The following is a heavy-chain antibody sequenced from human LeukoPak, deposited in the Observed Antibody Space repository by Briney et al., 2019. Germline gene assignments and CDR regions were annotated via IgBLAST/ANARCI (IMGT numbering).Heavy chain of an antibody. V-gene: IGHV5-51*01. Sequence: GGSLKISCKASGYRFTSDWIAWVRQMPGKGLEWMGIIFPGDSDTRYSPSFQGQVTISADNSISTAYLQWSSLKASDTAIYYCARHPFDWGQGTLVTVSS. CDR2: IFPGDSDT. CDR3: ARHPFD. J-gene: IGHJ4*02. CDR1: GYRFTSDW.